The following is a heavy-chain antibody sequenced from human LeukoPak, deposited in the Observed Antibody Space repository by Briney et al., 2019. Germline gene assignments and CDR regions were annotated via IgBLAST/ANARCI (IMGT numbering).Heavy chain of an antibody. CDR2: IYYSGST. Sequence: PSETLSLTCTVSGGSISSSSYYWGWIRQPPGKGLEWIGSIYYSGSTYYNPSLKSRVTISVDTSKNQFSLKLSSVTAADTAVYYCARGLSGFLDYYYGMDVWGQGTTVTVSS. V-gene: IGHV4-39*07. CDR3: ARGLSGFLDYYYGMDV. CDR1: GGSISSSSYY. D-gene: IGHD3-22*01. J-gene: IGHJ6*02.